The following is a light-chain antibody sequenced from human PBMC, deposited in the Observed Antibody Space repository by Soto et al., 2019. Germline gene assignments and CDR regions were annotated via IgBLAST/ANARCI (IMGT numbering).Light chain of an antibody. CDR3: QSYDSSLSAYV. V-gene: IGLV1-40*01. J-gene: IGLJ1*01. Sequence: QSVLTQPPSVSGAPGQRVTISCTGSSSNIGARFDVHWYQQLPGSAPKLLIYSNNNRPSGVPDRFSVSRYATSASLAITGLQAADEADYYCQSYDSSLSAYVFGTATKLTVL. CDR1: SSNIGARFD. CDR2: SNN.